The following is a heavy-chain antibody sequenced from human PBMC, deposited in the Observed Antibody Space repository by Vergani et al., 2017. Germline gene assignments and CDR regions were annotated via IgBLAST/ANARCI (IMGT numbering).Heavy chain of an antibody. CDR1: GFTFSSYW. Sequence: EVQLVESGGGLVQPGGSLRLSCAASGFTFSSYWMSWVRQAPGKGLEWVGNIKQDGSEKYYVDSVKGRFTISRDNAKNSLYLQMNSLRAEDTAVYYCARDQEDIVGATDAFDIWGQGTLVTVSS. CDR2: IKQDGSEK. D-gene: IGHD1-26*01. J-gene: IGHJ3*02. CDR3: ARDQEDIVGATDAFDI. V-gene: IGHV3-7*01.